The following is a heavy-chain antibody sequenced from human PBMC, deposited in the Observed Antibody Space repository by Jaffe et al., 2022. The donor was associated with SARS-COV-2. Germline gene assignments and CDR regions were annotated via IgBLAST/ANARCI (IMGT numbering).Heavy chain of an antibody. V-gene: IGHV3-30-3*01. D-gene: IGHD3-9*01. J-gene: IGHJ4*02. Sequence: QVQLVESGGGVVQPGRSLRLSCAASGFTFSSYAMHWVRQAPGKGLEWVAVISYDGSNKYYADSVKGRFTISRDNSKNTLYLQMNSLRAEDTAVYYCARDPEPDILTGFLPYFDYWGQGTLVTVSS. CDR1: GFTFSSYA. CDR3: ARDPEPDILTGFLPYFDY. CDR2: ISYDGSNK.